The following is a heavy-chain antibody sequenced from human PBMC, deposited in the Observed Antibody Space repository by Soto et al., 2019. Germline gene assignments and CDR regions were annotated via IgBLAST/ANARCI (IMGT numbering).Heavy chain of an antibody. V-gene: IGHV4-34*01. CDR1: GGSFSGYY. CDR2: INHSGST. D-gene: IGHD3-22*01. J-gene: IGHJ4*01. Sequence: PSETLSLTCAVYGGSFSGYYWSWIRQPPGKGLEWIGEINHSGSTNYNPSLKSRVTISVDTSKNQFSLKLSSVTAADTAVYYCARETYYDSSGRFDYWGQGTLVTVSS. CDR3: ARETYYDSSGRFDY.